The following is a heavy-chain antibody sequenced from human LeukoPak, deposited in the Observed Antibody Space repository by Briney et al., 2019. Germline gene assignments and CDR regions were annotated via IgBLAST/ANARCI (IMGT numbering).Heavy chain of an antibody. CDR2: IYYSGTT. CDR3: ARDASAYAGWFDP. V-gene: IGHV4-59*01. Sequence: SETLSLTCTVSGGSISFYYWSWIRQPPGKGLEWIGYIYYSGTTNYNPSLKSRVTISVDTSKNQFSLRLSSVTAADTAVYYCARDASAYAGWFDPWGQGTLVTVSS. J-gene: IGHJ5*02. D-gene: IGHD5-12*01. CDR1: GGSISFYY.